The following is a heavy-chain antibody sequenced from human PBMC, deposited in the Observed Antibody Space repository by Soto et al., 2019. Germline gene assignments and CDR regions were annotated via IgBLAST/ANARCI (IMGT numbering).Heavy chain of an antibody. V-gene: IGHV1-3*01. CDR3: ARGPHYYYDSSGYYYF. J-gene: IGHJ4*02. CDR2: INAGNGNT. CDR1: GYTFTSYA. D-gene: IGHD3-22*01. Sequence: ASVKVSCKASGYTFTSYAMHWVRQAPGQRLEWMGWINAGNGNTKYSQKFQGRVTITRDTSASTAYMELSSLRSEDTAVYYCARGPHYYYDSSGYYYFWGQGTLVTVS.